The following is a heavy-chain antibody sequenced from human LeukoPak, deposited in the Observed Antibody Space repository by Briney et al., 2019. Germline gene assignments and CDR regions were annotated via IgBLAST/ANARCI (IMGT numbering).Heavy chain of an antibody. CDR2: IIPIFGTA. J-gene: IGHJ4*02. CDR3: ARDPILLWFGESPGGFDY. Sequence: ASVKVSCKASGGTFSSYAISWVRQAPGQGLEWMGGIIPIFGTANYAQKFQGRVTMTTDTSTSTAYMELRSLRSDDTAVYYCARDPILLWFGESPGGFDYWGQGTLVTVSS. CDR1: GGTFSSYA. V-gene: IGHV1-69*05. D-gene: IGHD3-10*01.